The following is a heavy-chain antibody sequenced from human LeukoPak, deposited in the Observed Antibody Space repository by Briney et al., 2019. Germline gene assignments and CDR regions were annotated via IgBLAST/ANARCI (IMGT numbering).Heavy chain of an antibody. CDR3: VKERSGGFFDY. J-gene: IGHJ4*02. D-gene: IGHD1-26*01. V-gene: IGHV3-64D*09. Sequence: GGSLRLSCSVSGFTFSSYAMHWVRQAPGKGLEYVSAISSSGGSTYYADLVKGRFTISRDNSKNTLYLQMSSLRPEDTAVYFCVKERSGGFFDYRGQGTLVTVSS. CDR2: ISSSGGST. CDR1: GFTFSSYA.